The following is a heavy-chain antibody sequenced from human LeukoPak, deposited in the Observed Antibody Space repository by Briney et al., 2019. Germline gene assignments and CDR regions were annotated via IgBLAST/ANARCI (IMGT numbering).Heavy chain of an antibody. V-gene: IGHV3-7*01. D-gene: IGHD4-17*01. Sequence: PGGSPKLSCAASGFTFSDYWMSWFRQAPGKGLEWVANIKQDGSDKYYVDSVKGRFTISRDNAKNSLYLQMNSLRAEDTAVYYCARDYGDYWGQGILVTVSS. CDR2: IKQDGSDK. CDR1: GFTFSDYW. J-gene: IGHJ4*02. CDR3: ARDYGDY.